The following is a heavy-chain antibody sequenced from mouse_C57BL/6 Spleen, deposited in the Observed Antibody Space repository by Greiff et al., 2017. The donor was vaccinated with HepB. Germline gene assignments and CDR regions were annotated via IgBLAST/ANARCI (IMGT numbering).Heavy chain of an antibody. CDR3: ARIDDSTGFYAMDY. Sequence: VHLVESGAELVKPGASVKMSCKASGYTFTTYPIEWMKQNHGKSLEWIGNFHPYNDDTKYNEKFKGKATLTVEKSSSTVYLELSRLTSDDSAVYYRARIDDSTGFYAMDYWGQGTSVTVSS. CDR1: GYTFTTYP. CDR2: FHPYNDDT. V-gene: IGHV1-47*01. J-gene: IGHJ4*01. D-gene: IGHD2-4*01.